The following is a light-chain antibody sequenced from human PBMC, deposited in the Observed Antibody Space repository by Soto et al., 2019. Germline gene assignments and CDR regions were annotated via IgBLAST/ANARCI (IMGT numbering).Light chain of an antibody. CDR1: QSVSIL. V-gene: IGKV3-15*01. CDR3: QPYNNWPRT. CDR2: GAT. Sequence: IVRSQSPETLYVSPWEIATLDCMASQSVSILLAWYQQKPGQAPRILIHGATTRATGIPARFSGSGSGTEFTLTISSLQSEDFAVYYCQPYNNWPRTFGQGTQLDIK. J-gene: IGKJ1*01.